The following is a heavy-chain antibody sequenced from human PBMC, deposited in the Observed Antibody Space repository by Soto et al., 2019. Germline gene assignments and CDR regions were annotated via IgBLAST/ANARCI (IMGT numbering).Heavy chain of an antibody. D-gene: IGHD2-2*01. J-gene: IGHJ4*02. V-gene: IGHV4-34*01. CDR2: ISQSGST. Sequence: QVQLQQWGAGLLKPSETLSLTCAVYGQSFSGHTWSWIRQSPGKGLEWIGEISQSGSTYYNPSLTTRVNISADTSKNQFSLTLNSVTAADTGVFYCARGSGIAVIPGELEDVHYDYWGQGTLVSVSS. CDR1: GQSFSGHT. CDR3: ARGSGIAVIPGELEDVHYDY.